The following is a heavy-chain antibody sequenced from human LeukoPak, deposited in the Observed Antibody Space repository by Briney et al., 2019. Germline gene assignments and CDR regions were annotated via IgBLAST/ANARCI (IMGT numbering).Heavy chain of an antibody. Sequence: GRSLRLSCAASGFTFSSYAMHWVRQAPGKGLEWVAVISYDGSNKYYAGSVKGRFTISRDNSKNTLYLQMNSLRAEDTAVYYCAKDLEPQLVGAADYWGQGTLVTVSS. D-gene: IGHD1-26*01. V-gene: IGHV3-30-3*01. J-gene: IGHJ4*02. CDR3: AKDLEPQLVGAADY. CDR1: GFTFSSYA. CDR2: ISYDGSNK.